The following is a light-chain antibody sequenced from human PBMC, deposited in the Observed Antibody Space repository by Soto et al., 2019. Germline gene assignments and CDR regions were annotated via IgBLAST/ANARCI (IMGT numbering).Light chain of an antibody. CDR3: QHLNSYPREVT. V-gene: IGKV1-9*01. J-gene: IGKJ4*01. CDR2: AAA. CDR1: QGIDSS. Sequence: DIQLTHSPSFLSASVGDRVTITCRASQGIDSSLAWYQQTPGNAPKSLIYAAATLQGGVPSRFSGSGSGTEFTLTISSVQPEDFASYYCQHLNSYPREVTFGGGTKVEIK.